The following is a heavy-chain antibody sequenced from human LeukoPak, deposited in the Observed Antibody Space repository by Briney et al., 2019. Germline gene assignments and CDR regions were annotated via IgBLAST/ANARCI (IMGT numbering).Heavy chain of an antibody. V-gene: IGHV3-23*01. CDR2: ISGIGGKT. J-gene: IGHJ5*02. D-gene: IGHD3-22*01. CDR3: AKGRYDIT. CDR1: GFTFSVYG. Sequence: GGSLRLSCAASGFTFSVYGMSWVRQAPGKRLEWVSGISGIGGKTYYADSVKGRFTISRDNSKNTLYLQMNSLRAEDTAVYYCAKGRYDITWGQGTLVTVSS.